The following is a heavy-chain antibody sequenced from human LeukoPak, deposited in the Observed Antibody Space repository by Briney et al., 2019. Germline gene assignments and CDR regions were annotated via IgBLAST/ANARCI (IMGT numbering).Heavy chain of an antibody. V-gene: IGHV3-21*01. J-gene: IGHJ4*02. CDR1: GFTFSSYS. CDR3: ARGGTYCSSTSCYSPSDY. Sequence: AGGSLRLSCAASGFTFSSYSMNWVRQAAGKGLEWVSSISSSSSYIYYADSAKGRFTISRDNAKNSLYLQMNSLRAEDTAVYYCARGGTYCSSTSCYSPSDYWGQGTLVTVSS. CDR2: ISSSSSYI. D-gene: IGHD2-2*01.